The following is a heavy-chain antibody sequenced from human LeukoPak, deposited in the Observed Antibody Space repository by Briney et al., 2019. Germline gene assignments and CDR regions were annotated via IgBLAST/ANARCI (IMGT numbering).Heavy chain of an antibody. CDR2: INQVERT. J-gene: IGHJ6*03. CDR3: TRGRATPSRLFFDYYFMDV. D-gene: IGHD2-15*01. Sequence: SETLSLTCAVHGGSLTGYSWAWVRQSPGEGLEWIGEINQVERTIYSPSLESRVSISLEASKNQFFLQLTSVAVADTAMYFCTRGRATPSRLFFDYYFMDVWGPGTPVTV. V-gene: IGHV4-34*01. CDR1: GGSLTGYS.